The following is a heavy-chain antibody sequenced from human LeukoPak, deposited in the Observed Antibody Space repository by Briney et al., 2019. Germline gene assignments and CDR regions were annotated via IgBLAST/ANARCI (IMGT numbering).Heavy chain of an antibody. J-gene: IGHJ5*02. V-gene: IGHV1-2*06. CDR2: INPNSGGT. CDR3: ARDRNDFWSGYYNWFDP. CDR1: GYTFTGYY. D-gene: IGHD3-3*01. Sequence: GASVKVSCKASGYTFTGYYMRWVRQAPGQGLEWMGRINPNSGGTNDAQKFQGRVTMTRDTSISTAYMELSRLRSDDTAVYYCARDRNDFWSGYYNWFDPWGQGTLVTVSS.